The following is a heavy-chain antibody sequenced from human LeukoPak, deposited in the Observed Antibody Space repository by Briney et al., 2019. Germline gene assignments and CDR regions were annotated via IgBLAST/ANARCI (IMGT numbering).Heavy chain of an antibody. CDR2: IIPIFGTA. CDR3: VRSGSYYDSSRYRYFDY. CDR1: GGTFSSYA. Sequence: SVKVSCKASGGTFSSYAISWVRQAPGQGLEWMGRIIPIFGTANYAQKFQGRVTITTDESTSTAYMELSSLRSEDTAVYYCVRSGSYYDSSRYRYFDYWGQGTLVTVSS. D-gene: IGHD3-22*01. V-gene: IGHV1-69*05. J-gene: IGHJ4*02.